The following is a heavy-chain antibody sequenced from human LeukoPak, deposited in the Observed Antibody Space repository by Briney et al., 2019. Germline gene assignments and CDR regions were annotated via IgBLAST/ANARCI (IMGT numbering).Heavy chain of an antibody. CDR1: GFTFSSYW. V-gene: IGHV3-7*01. J-gene: IGHJ4*02. CDR2: IKQDGSEK. CDR3: ARERGYFDY. Sequence: GGSLRLSCAAPGFTFSSYWMSWVRQAPGKGPEWVANIKQDGSEKYYVDSVKGRFTISRDNAKNSLYLQMNSLRAEDTAVYYCARERGYFDYWGQGTLVTVSS. D-gene: IGHD3-10*01.